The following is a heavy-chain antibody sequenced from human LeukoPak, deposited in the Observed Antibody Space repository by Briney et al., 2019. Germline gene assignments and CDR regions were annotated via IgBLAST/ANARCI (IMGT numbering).Heavy chain of an antibody. CDR1: GFTFSSYA. J-gene: IGHJ6*02. V-gene: IGHV4-34*01. D-gene: IGHD6-19*01. Sequence: PGGSLRLSCAASGFTFSSYAMSWVRQPPGKGLEWIGEINHSGSTNYNPSLKSRVTISVDTSKNQFSLKLSSVTAADTAVYYCARGPNSSGLEDYYYYGMDVWGQGTTVTVSS. CDR2: INHSGST. CDR3: ARGPNSSGLEDYYYYGMDV.